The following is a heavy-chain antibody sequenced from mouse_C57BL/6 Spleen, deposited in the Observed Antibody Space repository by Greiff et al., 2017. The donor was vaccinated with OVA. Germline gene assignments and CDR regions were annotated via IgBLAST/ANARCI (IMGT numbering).Heavy chain of an antibody. CDR3: TREGGGDYYAMDY. CDR2: ISSGGDYI. CDR1: GFTFSSYA. V-gene: IGHV5-9-1*02. Sequence: EVMLVESGEGLVKPGGSLKLSCAASGFTFSSYAMSWVRQTPEKRLEWVAYISSGGDYIYYADTVKGRFTISRDNARNTLYLQMSSLKSEDTAMYYCTREGGGDYYAMDYWGQGTSVTVSS. J-gene: IGHJ4*01.